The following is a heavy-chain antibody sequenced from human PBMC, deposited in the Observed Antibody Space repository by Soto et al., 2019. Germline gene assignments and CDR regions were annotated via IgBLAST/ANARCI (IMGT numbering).Heavy chain of an antibody. J-gene: IGHJ4*02. CDR3: ARWYYYDSSGYATLDY. Sequence: GGSLRLSCAASGFTFSSYGMHWVRQAPGKGLEWVAVIWYDGSNKYYADSVKGRFTISRDNSKNTLYLQMNSLRAEDTAVYYCARWYYYDSSGYATLDYWGQRTLVTVSS. D-gene: IGHD3-22*01. V-gene: IGHV3-33*01. CDR1: GFTFSSYG. CDR2: IWYDGSNK.